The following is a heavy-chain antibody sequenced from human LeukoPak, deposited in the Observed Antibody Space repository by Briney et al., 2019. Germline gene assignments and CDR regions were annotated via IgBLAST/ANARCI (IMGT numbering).Heavy chain of an antibody. Sequence: SETLSLTCAVYGGSFSGYYWSWIRQPPGKGLEWIGEINHSGSTNYNPSLKSRVTISVDTSKNQFSLKLSSVTAADTAVYYCARDSSGWYYDYWGQGTPVTVSS. J-gene: IGHJ4*02. CDR3: ARDSSGWYYDY. D-gene: IGHD6-19*01. CDR1: GGSFSGYY. V-gene: IGHV4-34*01. CDR2: INHSGST.